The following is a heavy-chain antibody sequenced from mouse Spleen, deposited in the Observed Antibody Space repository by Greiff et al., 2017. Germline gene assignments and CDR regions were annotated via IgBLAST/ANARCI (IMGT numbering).Heavy chain of an antibody. CDR1: GFTFSSYA. Sequence: EVKLVESGGGLVKPGGSLKLSCAASGFTFSSYAMSWVRQTPEKRLEWVAAINSNGGSTYYPDTVKDRFTISRDNAKNTLYLQMSSLRSEDTALYYCARQDSYYSYDVAWFAYWGQGTLVTVSA. CDR2: INSNGGST. D-gene: IGHD2-12*01. V-gene: IGHV5-6-2*01. CDR3: ARQDSYYSYDVAWFAY. J-gene: IGHJ3*01.